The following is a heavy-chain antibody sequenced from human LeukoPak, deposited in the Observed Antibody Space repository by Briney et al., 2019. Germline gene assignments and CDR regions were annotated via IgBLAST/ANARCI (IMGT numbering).Heavy chain of an antibody. J-gene: IGHJ6*02. CDR3: ATGIHCSSTSCYDSGYYYYGMDV. CDR2: IYHSGST. V-gene: IGHV4-30-2*01. CDR1: GGSISSGGYS. Sequence: SQTLSLTCAVSGGSISSGGYSWSWIRQPPGKGLEWIGYIYHSGSTYYNPSLKSRVTISVDRSKNQFSLKLSSVTAADTAVYYCATGIHCSSTSCYDSGYYYYGMDVWGQGTTVTVSS. D-gene: IGHD2-2*01.